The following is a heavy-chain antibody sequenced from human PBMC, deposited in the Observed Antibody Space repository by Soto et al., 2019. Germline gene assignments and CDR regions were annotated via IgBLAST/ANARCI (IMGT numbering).Heavy chain of an antibody. CDR3: AVYDSSGPGAFDI. CDR1: GYTFTGYY. Sequence: ASSEGPCKASGYTFTGYYMHWVRQAPGQGLEWMGWINPNSGGTNYAQKFQGWVTMTRDTSISTAYMELSRLRSDDTTVYYCAVYDSSGPGAFDIWGQGTMVTVSS. D-gene: IGHD3-22*01. CDR2: INPNSGGT. V-gene: IGHV1-2*04. J-gene: IGHJ3*02.